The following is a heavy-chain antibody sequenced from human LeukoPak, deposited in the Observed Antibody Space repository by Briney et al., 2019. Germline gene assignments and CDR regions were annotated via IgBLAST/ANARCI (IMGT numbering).Heavy chain of an antibody. Sequence: GGSLRLSCAASGFTFSSYAMSWVRQAPGKGLEWVSAISGSGGSTYYADSVKGRFTISRDNSKNTLYLQMNSLRAEDTAVYYCAKDDLSRGYSYGHRSTWFDPWGQGTLVTVSS. CDR3: AKDDLSRGYSYGHRSTWFDP. V-gene: IGHV3-23*01. CDR2: ISGSGGST. J-gene: IGHJ5*02. D-gene: IGHD5-18*01. CDR1: GFTFSSYA.